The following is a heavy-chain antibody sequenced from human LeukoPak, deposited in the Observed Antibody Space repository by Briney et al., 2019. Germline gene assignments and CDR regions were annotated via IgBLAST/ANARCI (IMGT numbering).Heavy chain of an antibody. CDR2: IYYDGSNK. D-gene: IGHD3-22*01. CDR3: ARLSSGYYDSSGY. V-gene: IGHV3-33*08. J-gene: IGHJ4*02. Sequence: GGSLRLSCAASGFTFRNYGMQWVRQAPGKGLEWVAIIYYDGSNKYYADSVKGRFTISRDNSKNTLYLQMNSPRAEDTAVYFCARLSSGYYDSSGYWGQGTLVTVSS. CDR1: GFTFRNYG.